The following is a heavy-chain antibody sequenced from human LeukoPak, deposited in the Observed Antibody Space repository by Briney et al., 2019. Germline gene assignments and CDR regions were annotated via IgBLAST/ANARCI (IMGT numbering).Heavy chain of an antibody. J-gene: IGHJ4*02. CDR2: ISAYNGNT. CDR3: ARDYDFWSGYYFPGY. CDR1: GYTFTSYG. V-gene: IGHV1-18*01. Sequence: ASVKVSCKASGYTFTSYGISWVRQAPGQGLEWMGWISAYNGNTNYAQKLQGRVTITRDTSASTAYMELSSLRSEDTAVYYCARDYDFWSGYYFPGYWGQGTLVTVSS. D-gene: IGHD3-3*01.